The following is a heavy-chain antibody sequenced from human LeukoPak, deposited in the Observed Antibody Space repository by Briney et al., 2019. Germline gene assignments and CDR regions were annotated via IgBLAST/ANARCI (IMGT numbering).Heavy chain of an antibody. J-gene: IGHJ4*02. CDR2: IWYDGSNK. D-gene: IGHD5-12*01. V-gene: IGHV3-33*06. CDR1: GFTFSSYG. CDR3: AKAARQWLPYFDY. Sequence: GGSLRLSCAASGFTFSSYGMHWVRQAPGKGLEWVAVIWYDGSNKYYADSVKGRFTISRDNSKNTLYLQMNSLRAEDTAVYYCAKAARQWLPYFDYWGQGTLVTVSS.